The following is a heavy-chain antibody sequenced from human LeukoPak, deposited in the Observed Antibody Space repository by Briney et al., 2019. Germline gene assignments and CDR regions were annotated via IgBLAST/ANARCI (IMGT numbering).Heavy chain of an antibody. CDR3: ASVRGRSGMDV. CDR2: IYHSGST. J-gene: IGHJ6*02. V-gene: IGHV4-31*03. CDR1: GDSISSGNNY. Sequence: SETLSLTCTVSGDSISSGNNYWSWIRQHPGKGLEWIGYIYHSGSTYYNPSLKSRVTISLDTSKGQFSLKLTSITAADTAVYYCASVRGRSGMDVWGPGTTVTVSS.